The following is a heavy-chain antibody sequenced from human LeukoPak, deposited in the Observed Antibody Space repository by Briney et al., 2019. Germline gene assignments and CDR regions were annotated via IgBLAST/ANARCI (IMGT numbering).Heavy chain of an antibody. J-gene: IGHJ3*02. Sequence: PSETLSLTCTVSGDSISSYSWSWIRQPPGKGLEWIGYIYYSGSTNYNPSLKSRVTISVDTSKNQFSLKLSSVTAADTAVYYCARHLGSHYDFWSGYQPDAFDIWGQGTMVTVSS. CDR2: IYYSGST. CDR1: GDSISSYS. D-gene: IGHD3-3*01. CDR3: ARHLGSHYDFWSGYQPDAFDI. V-gene: IGHV4-59*08.